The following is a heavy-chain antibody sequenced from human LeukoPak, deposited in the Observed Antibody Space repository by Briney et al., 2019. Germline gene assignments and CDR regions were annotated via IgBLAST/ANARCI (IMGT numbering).Heavy chain of an antibody. Sequence: GGSLRLSCAASGLTFSAAWMSWVRQAPGKGLERVATINTDGSNGYYVDSVKGRFTISRDNAKNSLYLQMDSLRADDTALYYCADFDRSWGQGTLVTVSS. D-gene: IGHD3-22*01. J-gene: IGHJ4*02. CDR2: INTDGSNG. CDR3: ADFDRS. V-gene: IGHV3-7*01. CDR1: GLTFSAAW.